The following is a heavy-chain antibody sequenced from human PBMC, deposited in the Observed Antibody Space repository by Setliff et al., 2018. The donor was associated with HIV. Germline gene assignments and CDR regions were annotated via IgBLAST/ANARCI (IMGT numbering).Heavy chain of an antibody. J-gene: IGHJ3*02. CDR3: VRHGYYYDFIDI. V-gene: IGHV4-39*01. Sequence: SETLSLTCTVSGGSIRSSSYQWGWIRQPPGKGLEWIGSIYYNGRTFYTPSLKSRVTMSIDTSQNQFSLKLSSVTAADTAVYFCVRHGYYYDFIDIWGQGTVVTVSS. D-gene: IGHD3-22*01. CDR1: GGSIRSSSYQ. CDR2: IYYNGRT.